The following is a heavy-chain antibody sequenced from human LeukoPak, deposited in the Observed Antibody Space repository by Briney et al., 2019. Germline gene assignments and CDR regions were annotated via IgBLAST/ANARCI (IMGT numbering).Heavy chain of an antibody. D-gene: IGHD3-10*01. CDR2: IYHSGST. CDR1: GGSISSGGYY. V-gene: IGHV4-30-2*01. CDR3: AARTMVRGVYYFDY. J-gene: IGHJ4*02. Sequence: SETLSLTCTVSGGSISSGGYYWSWIRQPPGKGLEWIGCIYHSGSTYYNPSLKSRVTISVDRSKNQFSLKLSSVTAADTAVYYCAARTMVRGVYYFDYWGQGTLVTVSS.